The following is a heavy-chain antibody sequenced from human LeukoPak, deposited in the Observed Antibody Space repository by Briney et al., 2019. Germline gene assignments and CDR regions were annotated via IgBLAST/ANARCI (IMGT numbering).Heavy chain of an antibody. CDR2: IRYDGSNK. Sequence: GGSLRLSCAASGFTFSTYGMHWVRQAPGKGLEWVAFIRYDGSNKYYADSVKGRFTISRDNSKNTLYLQMNSLRAEDTAVYYCARTGEWLVQDYYFDYWGQGTLVTVSS. CDR1: GFTFSTYG. D-gene: IGHD6-19*01. V-gene: IGHV3-30*02. CDR3: ARTGEWLVQDYYFDY. J-gene: IGHJ4*02.